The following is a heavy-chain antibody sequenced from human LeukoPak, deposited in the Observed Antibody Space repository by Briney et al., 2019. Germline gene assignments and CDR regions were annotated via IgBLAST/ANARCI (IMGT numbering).Heavy chain of an antibody. V-gene: IGHV1-69*05. D-gene: IGHD3-3*01. Sequence: SVKVSCKASGGTFSNYAISWVRQAPGQGLEWMGGIIPIFGTANYAQKFQGRVTITTDESTSTAYMELSSLRSEDTAVYYCARTITIFGATHYFDYWGQGTLVTVSS. CDR2: IIPIFGTA. J-gene: IGHJ4*02. CDR3: ARTITIFGATHYFDY. CDR1: GGTFSNYA.